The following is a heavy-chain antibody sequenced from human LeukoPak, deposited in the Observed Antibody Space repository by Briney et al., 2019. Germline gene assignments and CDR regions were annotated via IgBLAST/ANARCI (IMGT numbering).Heavy chain of an antibody. J-gene: IGHJ4*02. CDR2: IYTSGST. D-gene: IGHD6-19*01. CDR3: AREQQWLPTLHFDY. V-gene: IGHV4-4*07. CDR1: GGSISSYY. Sequence: PSETLSLTRTVSGGSISSYYWSWIRQPAGKGLEWIGRIYTSGSTNYNPSLKSRVTMSVDTSKNQFSPKLSSVTAADTAVYYCAREQQWLPTLHFDYWGQGTLVTVSS.